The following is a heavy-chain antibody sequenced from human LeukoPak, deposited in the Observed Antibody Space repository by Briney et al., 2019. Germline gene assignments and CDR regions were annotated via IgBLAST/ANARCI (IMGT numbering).Heavy chain of an antibody. J-gene: IGHJ4*02. V-gene: IGHV1-3*01. CDR3: ARGNDY. Sequence: ASVKVSCKASGYTFTSYAMHWVRQAPGQRLEWMGWINAGNGITKYSQKFQGRVTITRDTSASTAYMELSSLRSEDTAVYYCARGNDYWGQGTLVTVSS. CDR2: INAGNGIT. CDR1: GYTFTSYA.